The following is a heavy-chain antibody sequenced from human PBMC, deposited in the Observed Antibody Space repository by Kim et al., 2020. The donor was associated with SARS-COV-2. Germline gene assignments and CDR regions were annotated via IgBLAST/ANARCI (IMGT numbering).Heavy chain of an antibody. CDR1: GFTFSSYA. CDR2: ISGSGDST. J-gene: IGHJ4*02. Sequence: GGSLRLSCAASGFTFSSYAMSWVRQAPGKGLEWVSSISGSGDSTYYADAVKGRFTISRDNSKNTLYLQMNSPRAEDTAVYYCAKDRTYYSGSYYYDYCGQGTLVTVSS. V-gene: IGHV3-23*01. D-gene: IGHD3-10*01. CDR3: AKDRTYYSGSYYYDY.